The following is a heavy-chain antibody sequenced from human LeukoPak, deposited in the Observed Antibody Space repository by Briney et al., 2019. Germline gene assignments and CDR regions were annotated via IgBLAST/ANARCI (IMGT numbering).Heavy chain of an antibody. CDR3: ARGYYYEHDY. CDR1: GYTFTGHD. J-gene: IGHJ4*02. D-gene: IGHD3-22*01. V-gene: IGHV1-8*01. Sequence: ASVKASCKASGYTFTGHDINWVRQAAGQGLEWMGWMNPNSGNTGYAERFHGRVTMTRNTSISTAYMELSSLRSEDTAVYYCARGYYYEHDYWGQGTLVTVSS. CDR2: MNPNSGNT.